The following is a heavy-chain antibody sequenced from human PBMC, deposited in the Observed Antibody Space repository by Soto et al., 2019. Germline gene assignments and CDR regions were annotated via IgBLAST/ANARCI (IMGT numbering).Heavy chain of an antibody. J-gene: IGHJ4*02. CDR2: VYYSGST. CDR1: GGSISSYY. D-gene: IGHD5-12*01. V-gene: IGHV4-39*01. Sequence: QLQLQESGPGLVKPSETLSLTCTVSGGSISSYYWGWIRRPPGKGLEWIGSVYYSGSTYYNPSLNTRVTITVATSKNQFSLNLSSVTAADTAVYYCARRWGYAFDYWGQGTLVTVSS. CDR3: ARRWGYAFDY.